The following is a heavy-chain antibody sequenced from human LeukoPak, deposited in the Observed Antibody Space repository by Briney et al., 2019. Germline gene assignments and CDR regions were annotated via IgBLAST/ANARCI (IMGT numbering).Heavy chain of an antibody. Sequence: SETLSLTCTVSGGSISSSSYYWGWIRQPPGKGLEWIGSIYYSGSTYYNPSLKSRVTISVDTSKNQFSLKLSSVTAADTAVYYCARAIAAVYLDYWGQGTLVTVSS. J-gene: IGHJ4*02. CDR3: ARAIAAVYLDY. CDR1: GGSISSSSYY. D-gene: IGHD6-13*01. V-gene: IGHV4-39*01. CDR2: IYYSGST.